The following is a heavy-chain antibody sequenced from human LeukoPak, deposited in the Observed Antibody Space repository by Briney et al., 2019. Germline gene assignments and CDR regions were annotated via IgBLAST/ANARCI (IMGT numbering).Heavy chain of an antibody. CDR3: ARGGPDLAMATTIDY. J-gene: IGHJ4*02. Sequence: SETLSLTCTVSGASISAYYWSWIRQPPGKGLEWVGYMHHRGSTNYNPSPKGRVTISPDTSKNHFSLRLTSVTAADTAVYYCARGGPDLAMATTIDYWGQGTLVTVSS. V-gene: IGHV4-59*01. CDR2: MHHRGST. CDR1: GASISAYY. D-gene: IGHD5-24*01.